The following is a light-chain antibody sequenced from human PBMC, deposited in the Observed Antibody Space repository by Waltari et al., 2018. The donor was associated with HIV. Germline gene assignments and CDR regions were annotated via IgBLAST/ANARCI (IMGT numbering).Light chain of an antibody. V-gene: IGLV2-14*01. J-gene: IGLJ3*02. CDR3: SSYAATTTIV. CDR2: EVT. CDR1: NSDIGAYDY. Sequence: QSVLTQPASVSGSPGQSITISCTGTNSDIGAYDYVSWYQQHPGKAPKLLLYEVTIRPPGISSRFFGSKSGNTASMTISGLQAEDEAHYYCSSYAATTTIVFGGGTRLTVL.